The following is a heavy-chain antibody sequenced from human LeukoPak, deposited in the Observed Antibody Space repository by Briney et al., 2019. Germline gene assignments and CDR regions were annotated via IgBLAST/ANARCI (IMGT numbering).Heavy chain of an antibody. D-gene: IGHD6-13*01. CDR3: ARYSRAGYSGTFDI. V-gene: IGHV3-7*01. J-gene: IGHJ3*02. CDR1: GFTFSGYW. CDR2: IKQDGSEK. Sequence: GGSLRLSCAASGFTFSGYWMSWVRQAPGKGLEWVANIKQDGSEKYYVDSVKGRFTISRDNAKNSLYLQMNSLRAEDTAVYYCARYSRAGYSGTFDIWGQGTMVTVSS.